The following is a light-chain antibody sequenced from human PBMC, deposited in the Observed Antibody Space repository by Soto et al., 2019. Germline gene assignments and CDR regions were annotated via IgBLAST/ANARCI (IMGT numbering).Light chain of an antibody. CDR1: QSVSSSY. J-gene: IGKJ1*01. CDR2: GAS. V-gene: IGKV3-20*01. CDR3: QQYESSLRT. Sequence: EIVLTQSPGTLSLSPGERATLSCRASQSVSSSYLAWYQQKPGQAPRLLIYGASSRATGIPDRFSGSGSGTDFTLTINRLEPEDFAEYYCQQYESSLRTFGQGTKVEIK.